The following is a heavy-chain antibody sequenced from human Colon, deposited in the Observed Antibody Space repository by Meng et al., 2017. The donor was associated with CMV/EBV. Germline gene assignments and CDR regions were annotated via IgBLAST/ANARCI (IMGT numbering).Heavy chain of an antibody. J-gene: IGHJ5*01. CDR3: AREGFTPPIVGALGS. D-gene: IGHD1-26*01. Sequence: SETLSLTCTVSGGSIVDSYAYWGWNRQSPGKGLVWIADLYFSGSTCYNPTLKRPVTISDDPSKHQFSLNMNSVAAADTAVYYGAREGFTPPIVGALGSWGQGTLVTVSS. V-gene: IGHV4-39*07. CDR1: GGSIVDSYAY. CDR2: LYFSGST.